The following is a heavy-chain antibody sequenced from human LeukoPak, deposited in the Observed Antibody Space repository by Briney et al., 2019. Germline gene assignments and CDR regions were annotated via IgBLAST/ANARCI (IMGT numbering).Heavy chain of an antibody. Sequence: SETLSLTCTVSGGSLSSYYWSWIRQPPGKGLEWIGNISYSGSTNYKPSLKSRVTTSLDTSKNQFSLKLSSVTAADTAVYYCVRGYQLLPDAFDIWGQGKMVTVSS. D-gene: IGHD2-2*01. CDR2: ISYSGST. V-gene: IGHV4-59*01. CDR1: GGSLSSYY. CDR3: VRGYQLLPDAFDI. J-gene: IGHJ3*02.